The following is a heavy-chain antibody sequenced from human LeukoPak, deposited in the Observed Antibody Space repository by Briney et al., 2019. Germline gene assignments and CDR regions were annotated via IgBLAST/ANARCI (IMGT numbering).Heavy chain of an antibody. J-gene: IGHJ4*02. D-gene: IGHD6-13*01. CDR2: IYHSGST. Sequence: PSETLSLTCAVSGGSISSSNWWSWVRQPPGKGLEWIGEIYHSGSTNYNPSLKSRVTISVDTSKNQFSLKLSSVTAADTAVYYCARESWYFWQPLYYFDYWGQGTLVTVSS. CDR1: GGSISSSNW. V-gene: IGHV4-4*02. CDR3: ARESWYFWQPLYYFDY.